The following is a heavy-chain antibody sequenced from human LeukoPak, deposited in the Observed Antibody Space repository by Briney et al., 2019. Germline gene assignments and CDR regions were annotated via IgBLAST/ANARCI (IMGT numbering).Heavy chain of an antibody. CDR1: GFTFSSYS. CDR2: ISSSSSSI. CDR3: AKVLLWFGELWGGPFDY. J-gene: IGHJ4*02. V-gene: IGHV3-48*01. Sequence: GGSLRLSCAASGFTFSSYSMNWVRQAPGKGLEWVSYISSSSSSIYYADSVKGRFTISRDNSKNTLYLQMNSLRAEDTAVYYCAKVLLWFGELWGGPFDYWGQGTLVTVSS. D-gene: IGHD3-10*01.